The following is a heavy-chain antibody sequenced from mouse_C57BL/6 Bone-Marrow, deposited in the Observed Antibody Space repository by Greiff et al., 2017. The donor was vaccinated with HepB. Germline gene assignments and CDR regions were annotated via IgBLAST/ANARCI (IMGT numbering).Heavy chain of an antibody. CDR3: ACITTVVALYYAMDY. V-gene: IGHV5-17*01. CDR2: ISSGSSTI. CDR1: GFTFSDYG. J-gene: IGHJ4*01. D-gene: IGHD1-1*01. Sequence: EVKLVESGGGLVKPGGSLKLSCAASGFTFSDYGMHWVRQAPEKGLEWVAYISSGSSTIYYADTVKGRFTISRDNAKNPLFLQMTSLRSEDTAMYYCACITTVVALYYAMDYWGQGTSVTVSS.